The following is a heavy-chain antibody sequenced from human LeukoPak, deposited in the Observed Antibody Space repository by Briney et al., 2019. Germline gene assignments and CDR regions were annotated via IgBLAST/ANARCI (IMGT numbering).Heavy chain of an antibody. CDR2: INHSGST. D-gene: IGHD3-22*01. Sequence: SETLSLTCAVYGGSFSGYYWSWIRQPPGKGLEWIGEINHSGSTNYNPSLKSRVTISVDTSKNQFSLKLSSATAADTAVYYCASANYDSSGYFLFDYWGQGTLVTVSS. CDR1: GGSFSGYY. J-gene: IGHJ4*02. CDR3: ASANYDSSGYFLFDY. V-gene: IGHV4-34*01.